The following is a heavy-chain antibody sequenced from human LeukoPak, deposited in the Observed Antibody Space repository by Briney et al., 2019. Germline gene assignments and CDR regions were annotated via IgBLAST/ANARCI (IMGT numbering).Heavy chain of an antibody. CDR2: IIPIFGTA. J-gene: IGHJ4*02. D-gene: IGHD5-12*01. V-gene: IGHV1-69*13. Sequence: SVKVSCKASGGTFSSYAISWVRRAPGQGLEWMGGIIPIFGTANYAQKFQGRVTITADESTSTAYMELSSLRSEDTAVYYCARDSGYDYSGGLWYFDYWGQGTLVTVSS. CDR3: ARDSGYDYSGGLWYFDY. CDR1: GGTFSSYA.